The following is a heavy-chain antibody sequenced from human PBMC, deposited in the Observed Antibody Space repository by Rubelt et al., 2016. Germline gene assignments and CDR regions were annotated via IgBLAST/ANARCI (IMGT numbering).Heavy chain of an antibody. D-gene: IGHD6-19*01. V-gene: IGHV4-59*01. CDR2: IYYSGST. CDR3: AGSYSTCWSGY. CDR1: GGPISSYY. J-gene: IGHJ4*02. Sequence: CTVSGGPISSYYWSWIRQPPGKGLEWIGCIYYSGSTNYNHSLKSRVTISVDTSKNQFSLKLISMTAAEKAVYYCAGSYSTCWSGYWGQGTLVTVSS.